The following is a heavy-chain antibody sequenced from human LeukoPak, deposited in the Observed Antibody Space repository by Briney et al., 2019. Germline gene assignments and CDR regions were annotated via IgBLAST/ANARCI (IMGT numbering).Heavy chain of an antibody. CDR1: GLTFSSYS. CDR2: ISGSGGST. V-gene: IGHV3-23*01. J-gene: IGHJ6*03. CDR3: AKVAEGYYGSGTGYMDV. D-gene: IGHD3-10*01. Sequence: PGGSLRLPCAASGLTFSSYSMNWVRQAPGKGLEWVSAISGSGGSTYYADSVKGRFTISRDNSKNTLYLQMNSLRAEDTAVYYCAKVAEGYYGSGTGYMDVWGKGTTVTISS.